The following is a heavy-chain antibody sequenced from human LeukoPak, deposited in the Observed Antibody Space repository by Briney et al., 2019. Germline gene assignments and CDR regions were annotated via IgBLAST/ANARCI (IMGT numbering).Heavy chain of an antibody. Sequence: GGSLRLSCAASGFTFSSCATTWVRQAPGKGLEWVSSISSTGDSTYFADSVKGRFTISRDNSKNTLYLQMNSLRAEDTAVYSCAKPSYSSGWFIVYWGQGTLVTVSS. J-gene: IGHJ4*02. D-gene: IGHD6-19*01. CDR3: AKPSYSSGWFIVY. CDR1: GFTFSSCA. V-gene: IGHV3-23*01. CDR2: ISSTGDST.